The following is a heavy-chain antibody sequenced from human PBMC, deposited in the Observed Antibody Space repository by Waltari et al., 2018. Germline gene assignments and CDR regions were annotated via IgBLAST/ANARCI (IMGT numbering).Heavy chain of an antibody. V-gene: IGHV4-38-2*02. Sequence: QVQLQESGPGLVKPSETLSLTCTVSGYSISSGYYWGWIRQPPGKGLEWIGSIYHSGSTYYNPSLKSRVTISVDTSKNQFSLKLSSVTAADTAVYYCARDQATALLHVVFDIWGQGTMVTVSS. D-gene: IGHD3-10*01. CDR2: IYHSGST. J-gene: IGHJ3*02. CDR1: GYSISSGYY. CDR3: ARDQATALLHVVFDI.